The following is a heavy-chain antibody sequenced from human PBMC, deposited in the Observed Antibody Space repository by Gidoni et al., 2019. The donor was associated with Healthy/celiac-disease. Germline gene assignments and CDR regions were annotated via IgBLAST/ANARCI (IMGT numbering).Heavy chain of an antibody. Sequence: EVQLVESGGGLVQPGGSLRLSCAASGFTFSSYSMNWVRQAPGKGLEWVSYISSSSSTISYADSVKGLFTISRDNAKNSLYLQMNSLRDEDTAVYYCARVRGGLGELSAPVGWGQGTLVTVSS. V-gene: IGHV3-48*02. CDR3: ARVRGGLGELSAPVG. CDR2: ISSSSSTI. J-gene: IGHJ4*02. CDR1: GFTFSSYS. D-gene: IGHD3-16*02.